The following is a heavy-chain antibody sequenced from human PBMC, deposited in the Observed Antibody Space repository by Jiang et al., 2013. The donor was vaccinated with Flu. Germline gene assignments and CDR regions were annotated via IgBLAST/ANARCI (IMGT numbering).Heavy chain of an antibody. CDR3: ARPVTTGTLDFDY. Sequence: SGAEVKKPGASVKVSCKASGYTLTGYYMHWVRQAPGQGLEWMGWINPNSGGTSYAQKFQGRVTMTRDMSISTAYMELSRLRFDDTAVYYCARPVTTGTLDFDYWGQGTLVTVSS. J-gene: IGHJ4*02. CDR2: INPNSGGT. D-gene: IGHD1-1*01. V-gene: IGHV1-2*02. CDR1: GYTLTGYY.